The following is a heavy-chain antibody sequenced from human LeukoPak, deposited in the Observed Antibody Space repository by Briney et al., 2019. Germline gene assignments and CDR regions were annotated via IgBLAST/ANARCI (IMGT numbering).Heavy chain of an antibody. D-gene: IGHD6-13*01. CDR3: AKGSRWQQLAYFDY. V-gene: IGHV3-30*18. Sequence: PGRSLGLSCAASGFTFRSYGMHWVHQAPGKGLEWVALISYDGSNKYCADSVKGRFTISRDNSKNTLYLQMNSLRAEDTAVYYCAKGSRWQQLAYFDYWGRGTLVTVSS. CDR2: ISYDGSNK. CDR1: GFTFRSYG. J-gene: IGHJ4*02.